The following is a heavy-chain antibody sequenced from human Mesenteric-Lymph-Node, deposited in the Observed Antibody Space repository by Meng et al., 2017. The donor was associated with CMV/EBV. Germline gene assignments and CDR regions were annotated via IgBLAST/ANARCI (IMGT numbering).Heavy chain of an antibody. Sequence: SGGSFFITTSSGAWIRQPPGKGLEWIGSVYYSGDTYYSPSLKSRVTISIDTSKNHFSLKLTSVTAADTAVYFCARSFWSAPYNWFDPWGQGTLVTVSS. D-gene: IGHD3-3*01. J-gene: IGHJ5*02. CDR3: ARSFWSAPYNWFDP. CDR2: VYYSGDT. V-gene: IGHV4-39*07. CDR1: GGSFFITTSS.